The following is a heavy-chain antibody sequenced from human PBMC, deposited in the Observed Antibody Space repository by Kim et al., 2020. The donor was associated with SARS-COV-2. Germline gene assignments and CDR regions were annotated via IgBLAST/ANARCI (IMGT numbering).Heavy chain of an antibody. CDR3: ARGYYDILTGWKAYYYSYMDV. CDR1: GGSLSSYY. V-gene: IGHV4-59*01. CDR2: IYYSGST. D-gene: IGHD3-9*01. Sequence: SQTLSLTCTVSGGSLSSYYWSWIRQPPGKGLEWIGYIYYSGSTNYNPSLKSRVTISVDTSKNQFSLKLSSVTAADTAVYYCARGYYDILTGWKAYYYSYMDVWGKGTTVTVSS. J-gene: IGHJ6*03.